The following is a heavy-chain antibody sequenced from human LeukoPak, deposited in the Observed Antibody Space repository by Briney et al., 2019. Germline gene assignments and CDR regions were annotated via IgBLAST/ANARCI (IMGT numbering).Heavy chain of an antibody. J-gene: IGHJ4*02. D-gene: IGHD6-13*01. CDR1: GFTFSAYY. V-gene: IGHV3-11*04. Sequence: GGSLRLSCAASGFTFSAYYMTWIRQAPGKGLEWVSYISGSDGNTKHYADSVKGRFTISRDNAKTSLYLQMNSLRAEDTAVYYCARVFLIVAAGTVDYWGQGTLITVSS. CDR3: ARVFLIVAAGTVDY. CDR2: ISGSDGNTK.